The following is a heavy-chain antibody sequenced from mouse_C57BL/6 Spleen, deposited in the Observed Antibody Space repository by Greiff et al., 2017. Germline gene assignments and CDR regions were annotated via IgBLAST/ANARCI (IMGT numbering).Heavy chain of an antibody. D-gene: IGHD1-1*01. CDR1: GYTFTSYW. Sequence: QVQLQQPGAELVRPGTSVKLSCKASGYTFTSYWMHWVKQRPGQGLEWIGVIDPSDSYTNYNQKFKGKATLTVDTSSSTAYMQLSSLTSEDSAVYYCARSPYYYGRSYEGYFDVWGTGTTVPVSS. CDR2: IDPSDSYT. J-gene: IGHJ1*03. CDR3: ARSPYYYGRSYEGYFDV. V-gene: IGHV1-59*01.